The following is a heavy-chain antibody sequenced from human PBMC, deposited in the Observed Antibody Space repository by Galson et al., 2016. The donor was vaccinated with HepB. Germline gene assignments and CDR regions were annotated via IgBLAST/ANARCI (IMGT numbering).Heavy chain of an antibody. CDR3: ARRRRATRPFDI. CDR1: GDTFSSYS. V-gene: IGHV1-69*13. J-gene: IGHJ3*02. Sequence: SVKVSCKASGDTFSSYSLIWVRQAPGQGLEWMGGIIPMFGTANYAQKFQGRVTITADASTSTAYMELSRLRFEDTAVYYCARRRRATRPFDIWGQGTMVTVSS. CDR2: IIPMFGTA. D-gene: IGHD6-6*01.